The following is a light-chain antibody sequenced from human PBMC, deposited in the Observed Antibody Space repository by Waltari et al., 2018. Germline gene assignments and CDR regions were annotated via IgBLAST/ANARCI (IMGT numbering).Light chain of an antibody. CDR1: QSVSRA. V-gene: IGKV3-20*01. CDR2: GAS. Sequence: EIVLTQSPGPLSLSPGERATLSCRASQSVSRALAWYQQKPGQAPRLLIYGASNRATGSPDRFSGSGSGTDVSLTISSLEPEDFAVYYCQHYLRLPATFGQGTKVEIK. CDR3: QHYLRLPAT. J-gene: IGKJ1*01.